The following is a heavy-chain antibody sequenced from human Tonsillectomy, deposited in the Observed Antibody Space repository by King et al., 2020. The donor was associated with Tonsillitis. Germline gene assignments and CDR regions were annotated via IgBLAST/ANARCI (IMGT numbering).Heavy chain of an antibody. V-gene: IGHV3-7*01. CDR2: IKEDGSEI. D-gene: IGHD2-15*01. J-gene: IGHJ4*02. CDR1: GFTFNNFW. CDR3: VREGYCSSSSWSRGGTLGH. Sequence: VQLVESGGGLVQPGGSLRLSCAASGFTFNNFWMSWVRQAPGKGLEWVANIKEDGSEIHYLDSVKGRLTISRDNAKNSLYLQMNSLRPEDTALYYCVREGYCSSSSWSRGGTLGHWGQGTLVTVSS.